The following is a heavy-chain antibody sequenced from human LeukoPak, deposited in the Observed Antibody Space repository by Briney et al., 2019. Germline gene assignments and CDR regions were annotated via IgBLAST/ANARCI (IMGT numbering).Heavy chain of an antibody. Sequence: EASVRVSCKASGYSFAGYHIHWLRQAPGQGFEWMGWVNPSSGGTLYAQKFQGRVTMTRDTSINTAHMELSSLTSDDTAVYYCAKDLRSWRYHDTWTRSYYCYYMDVWGTGTTVPVSS. CDR1: GYSFAGYH. D-gene: IGHD3/OR15-3a*01. CDR3: AKDLRSWRYHDTWTRSYYCYYMDV. V-gene: IGHV1-2*02. CDR2: VNPSSGGT. J-gene: IGHJ6*03.